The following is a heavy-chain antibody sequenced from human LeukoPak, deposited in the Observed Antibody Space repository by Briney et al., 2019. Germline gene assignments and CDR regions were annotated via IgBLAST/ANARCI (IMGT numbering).Heavy chain of an antibody. J-gene: IGHJ3*02. CDR1: GGSFSGYY. D-gene: IGHD3-22*01. V-gene: IGHV4-34*01. CDR2: INHSGST. Sequence: SETLSLNCAVYGGSFSGYYWSWIRQPPGKGLEWIGEINHSGSTNYNPSLKSRVTISVDTSKNQFSLKLSSVTAADTAVYYCARVPEDYYDSSGYYAFDIWGQGTMVTVSS. CDR3: ARVPEDYYDSSGYYAFDI.